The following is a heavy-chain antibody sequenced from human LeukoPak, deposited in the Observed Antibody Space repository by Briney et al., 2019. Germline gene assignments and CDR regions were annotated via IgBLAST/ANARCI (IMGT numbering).Heavy chain of an antibody. Sequence: GGSLRLSCAASGFSFSDYWMSWVRQAPGKGLEWVANIKKDGSEKHYVDSVKGRFTISRDNAKNSVYLQMSGLRAEDTAVYHCAKYAHGSGTSFDPWGQGTLVTVSS. V-gene: IGHV3-7*01. D-gene: IGHD3-10*01. CDR1: GFSFSDYW. CDR3: AKYAHGSGTSFDP. J-gene: IGHJ5*02. CDR2: IKKDGSEK.